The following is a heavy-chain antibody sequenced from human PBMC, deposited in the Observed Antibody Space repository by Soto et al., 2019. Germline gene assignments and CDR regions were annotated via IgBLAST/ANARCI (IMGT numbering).Heavy chain of an antibody. Sequence: GGSLRLSCAASGFTVSSNHMSWVRQAPGKGLEWVSVIYSGGSTYYADSVKGRFTISRDNSKNTLYLQRNSRRAEDTAVYYCARSHPGYCSGGSCSYPSWFDPWGQGTLVTVSS. V-gene: IGHV3-53*01. D-gene: IGHD2-15*01. J-gene: IGHJ5*02. CDR3: ARSHPGYCSGGSCSYPSWFDP. CDR2: IYSGGST. CDR1: GFTVSSNH.